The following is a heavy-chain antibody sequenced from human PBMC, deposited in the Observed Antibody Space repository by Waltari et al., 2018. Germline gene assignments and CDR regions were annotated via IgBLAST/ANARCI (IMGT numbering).Heavy chain of an antibody. D-gene: IGHD3-3*01. CDR1: GGSISSGSYY. J-gene: IGHJ3*02. CDR2: IYTSGST. V-gene: IGHV4-61*02. Sequence: QVQLQESGPGLVKPSETLSLTCTVSGGSISSGSYYWSWIRQPAGKGLEWIGRIYTSGSTNSNPSLKSRVTISVDTSKNQFSLKLSSVTAADTAVYYCARGGGQFLEWLEDAFDIWGQGTMVTVSS. CDR3: ARGGGQFLEWLEDAFDI.